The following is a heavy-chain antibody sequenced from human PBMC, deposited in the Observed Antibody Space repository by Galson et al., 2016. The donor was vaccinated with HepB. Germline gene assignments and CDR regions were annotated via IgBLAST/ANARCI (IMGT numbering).Heavy chain of an antibody. Sequence: SLRLSCAASGLTFSRDGMHWVRQPPGKGLEWVAVIWSDGNTKFYADSVKGRFTISRDNSKNTLFLQMNSLRAEDTVVYYCARAHTIMLNYFDYWGQGTLVTVSS. J-gene: IGHJ4*02. CDR1: GLTFSRDG. V-gene: IGHV3-33*01. CDR2: IWSDGNTK. CDR3: ARAHTIMLNYFDY. D-gene: IGHD3-16*01.